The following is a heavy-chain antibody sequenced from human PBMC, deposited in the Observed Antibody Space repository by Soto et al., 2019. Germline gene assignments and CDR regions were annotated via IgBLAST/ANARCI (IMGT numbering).Heavy chain of an antibody. CDR2: TNPGSGNT. CDR1: GYTFTNYE. CDR3: ARMASSGSLNWFDP. Sequence: QVQLVQSGAEVKKPGASVKVSCKASGYTFTNYEINWVRQATGQGLEWMGWTNPGSGNTDYAHKFQGRVTMTRNISISTAYMELSRLGSDDTAIYYCARMASSGSLNWFDPWGQGTLVTVSS. J-gene: IGHJ5*02. V-gene: IGHV1-8*01. D-gene: IGHD3-10*01.